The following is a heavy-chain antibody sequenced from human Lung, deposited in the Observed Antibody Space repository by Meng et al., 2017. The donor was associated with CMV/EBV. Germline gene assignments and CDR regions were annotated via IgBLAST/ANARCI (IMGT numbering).Heavy chain of an antibody. CDR3: VRDRNYGVYLGSDY. Sequence: GGSLRLSCVASGFTFDDHAMHWVRKAPGKGLEWVSGISWNSGNMGYADSVKGRFTISRDNAKNSLYLQMDNLGTEDTALYYCVRDRNYGVYLGSDYWGQGTLVTVSS. J-gene: IGHJ4*02. D-gene: IGHD4-17*01. V-gene: IGHV3-9*01. CDR1: GFTFDDHA. CDR2: ISWNSGNM.